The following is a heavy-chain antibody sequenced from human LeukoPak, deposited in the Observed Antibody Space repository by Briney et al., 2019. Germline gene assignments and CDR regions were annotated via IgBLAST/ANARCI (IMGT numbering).Heavy chain of an antibody. CDR3: ARDPLSVTGTNERYDYYGFDV. Sequence: GGSLRLSCAASGFTFSSYGMHWVRQAPGKGLEWVAVIWYDGSNKYYADSVKGRFTISRDDSKNTLYLQMNSLRPEDTAVYYCARDPLSVTGTNERYDYYGFDVWGQGTTVTVSS. J-gene: IGHJ6*02. D-gene: IGHD6-19*01. CDR1: GFTFSSYG. CDR2: IWYDGSNK. V-gene: IGHV3-33*01.